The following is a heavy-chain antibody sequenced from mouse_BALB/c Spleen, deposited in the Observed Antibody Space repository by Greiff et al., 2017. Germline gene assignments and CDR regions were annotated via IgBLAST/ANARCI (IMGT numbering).Heavy chain of an antibody. J-gene: IGHJ2*01. CDR3: ASGNHPYYFDY. CDR1: GYSITSDYA. V-gene: IGHV3-2*02. Sequence: VQLQQSGPGLVKPSQSLSLTCTVTGYSITSDYAWNWIRQFPGNKLEWMGYISYSGSTSYNPSLKSRISITRDTSKNQFFLQLNSVTTEDTATYYCASGNHPYYFDYWGQGTTLTVSS. D-gene: IGHD2-1*01. CDR2: ISYSGST.